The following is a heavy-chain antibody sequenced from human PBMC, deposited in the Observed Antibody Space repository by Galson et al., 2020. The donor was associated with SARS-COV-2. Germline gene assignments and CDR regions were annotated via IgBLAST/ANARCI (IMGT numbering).Heavy chain of an antibody. V-gene: IGHV3-64D*06. J-gene: IGHJ5*02. CDR1: GFIFSDYA. CDR2: ISSNGGTS. Sequence: GGSLRLSCSASGFIFSDYAMPWVRQAPGKGLEYVSAISSNGGTSFYADSVNGRFTMSRDNSRSMFYLQMTALRPEDTAFYYCLSYSSTRQNHWGQGTLVTVSS. CDR3: LSYSSTRQNH. D-gene: IGHD2-2*01.